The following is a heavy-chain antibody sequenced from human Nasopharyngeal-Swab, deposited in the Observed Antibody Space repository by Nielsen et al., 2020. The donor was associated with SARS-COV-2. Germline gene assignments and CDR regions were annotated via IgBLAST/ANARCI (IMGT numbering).Heavy chain of an antibody. Sequence: LSLTCAASAFTFSSYWMSWVRQAPGKGLEWVANIKQDGSEKYYVDSVKGRFTISRDNAKNSLYLQMNSLRAEDTAVYYCARDTPLYQSYGMDVWGQGTTVIVSS. CDR1: AFTFSSYW. CDR3: ARDTPLYQSYGMDV. D-gene: IGHD2-2*02. J-gene: IGHJ6*02. CDR2: IKQDGSEK. V-gene: IGHV3-7*01.